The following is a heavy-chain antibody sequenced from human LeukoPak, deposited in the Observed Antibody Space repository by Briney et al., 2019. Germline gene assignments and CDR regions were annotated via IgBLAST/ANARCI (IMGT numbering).Heavy chain of an antibody. V-gene: IGHV3-7*01. Sequence: PGGSLRLSSAASGFTISNYWMSWVRQAPGKGLEWVTNIKQDGSEKYYVDSVKGRFTISRDNAKNSLYLQMNSLRAEDTAVYYCAKIYYYESSRYYYGLFYFDYWGQGTLVTVSS. CDR1: GFTISNYW. CDR3: AKIYYYESSRYYYGLFYFDY. J-gene: IGHJ4*02. CDR2: IKQDGSEK. D-gene: IGHD3-22*01.